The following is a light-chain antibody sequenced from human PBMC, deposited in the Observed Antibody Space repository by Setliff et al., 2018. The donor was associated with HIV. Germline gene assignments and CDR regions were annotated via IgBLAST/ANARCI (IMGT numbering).Light chain of an antibody. J-gene: IGLJ1*01. CDR3: SSYTSSSPLYV. Sequence: SALTQPASVSGSPGQSITISCTGTSSDVGGYNYVSWYQQHPGKAPKLMIYEVSNRPSGVSDRFSGSMSGNTASLTISGLQTEDEADYFCSSYTSSSPLYVFGTGTKVTVL. CDR1: SSDVGGYNY. V-gene: IGLV2-14*01. CDR2: EVS.